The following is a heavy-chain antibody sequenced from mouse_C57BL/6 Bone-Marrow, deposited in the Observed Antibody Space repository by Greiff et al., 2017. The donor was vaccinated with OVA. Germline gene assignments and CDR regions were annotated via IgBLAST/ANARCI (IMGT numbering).Heavy chain of an antibody. V-gene: IGHV1-64*01. CDR2: IHPNSGST. Sequence: VKLQQPGAELVKPGASVKLSCKASGYTFTSYWMYWVKQRPGQGLEWIGMIHPNSGSTNYNEKFKSKTTLTVDKSSSTAYMQLSSLTSEDSAVYYCADYYGSSPFDYWSQGTTLTVSS. CDR1: GYTFTSYW. D-gene: IGHD1-1*01. CDR3: ADYYGSSPFDY. J-gene: IGHJ2*01.